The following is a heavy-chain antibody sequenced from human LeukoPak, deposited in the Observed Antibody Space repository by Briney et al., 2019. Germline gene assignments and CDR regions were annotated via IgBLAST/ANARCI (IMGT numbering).Heavy chain of an antibody. CDR3: VRGYSFGPYGMDV. CDR1: GFSVTNNY. J-gene: IGHJ6*02. V-gene: IGHV3-64D*09. CDR2: ISDSGGST. Sequence: PGGSLRLSCAVSGFSVTNNYMSWVRQAPGKGLEYVSAISDSGGSTYYADSVKGRFTISRDNSKNTLYLQMSSLRAEDTAVYFCVRGYSFGPYGMDVWGQGTTVTVSS. D-gene: IGHD2-15*01.